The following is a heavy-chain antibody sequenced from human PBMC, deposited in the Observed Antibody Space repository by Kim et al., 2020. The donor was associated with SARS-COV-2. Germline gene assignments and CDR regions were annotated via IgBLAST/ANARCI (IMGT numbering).Heavy chain of an antibody. CDR3: ALSPPTTVPYFDY. D-gene: IGHD4-17*01. J-gene: IGHJ4*02. Sequence: SAQKLQGRVTMTTDTSTSTAYMELRSLRSDDTAVYYCALSPPTTVPYFDYWGQGTLVTVSS. V-gene: IGHV1-18*01.